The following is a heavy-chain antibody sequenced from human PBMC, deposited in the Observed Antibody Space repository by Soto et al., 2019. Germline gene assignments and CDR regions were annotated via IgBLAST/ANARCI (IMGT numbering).Heavy chain of an antibody. CDR2: ISYDGSNK. V-gene: IGHV3-30*18. CDR1: GFTFSSYG. D-gene: IGHD3-22*01. Sequence: GGSLRLSCAASGFTFSSYGMHWVRQAPGKGLEWVAVISYDGSNKYYADSVKGRFTISRDNSKNTLYLQMNSLRAEDTAVYYCAKDGKAYYYDSSGYYPHSTFDYWGQGTLVTVSS. CDR3: AKDGKAYYYDSSGYYPHSTFDY. J-gene: IGHJ4*02.